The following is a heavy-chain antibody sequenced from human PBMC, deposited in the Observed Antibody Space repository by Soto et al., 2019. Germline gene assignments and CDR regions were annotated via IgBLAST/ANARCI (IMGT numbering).Heavy chain of an antibody. CDR3: ARARRRGYYYNWFDP. Sequence: ESGGGVVQPGRSLRLSCAASGFTFSSYGMHWVRQAPGKGLEWVAVIWYDGSNKYYADSVKGRFTISRDNSKNTLYLQMNSLRAEDTAVYYCARARRRGYYYNWFDPWGQGTLVTVSS. CDR1: GFTFSSYG. J-gene: IGHJ5*02. CDR2: IWYDGSNK. V-gene: IGHV3-33*01. D-gene: IGHD3-3*01.